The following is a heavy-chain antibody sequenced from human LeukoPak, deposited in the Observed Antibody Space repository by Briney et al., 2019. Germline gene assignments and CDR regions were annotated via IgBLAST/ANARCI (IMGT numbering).Heavy chain of an antibody. V-gene: IGHV3-49*03. Sequence: GGSLRLSCKASGFTFGDYAMSWFRQAPGKGLEWVGFIRSKAYGGTTEYAASVKGRFTISRDDSKSIAYLQMNSLKTEDTAVYYCTREPELDDSSSYYFNWFDPWGQGTLVTVSS. CDR3: TREPELDDSSSYYFNWFDP. J-gene: IGHJ5*02. CDR1: GFTFGDYA. D-gene: IGHD3-22*01. CDR2: IRSKAYGGTT.